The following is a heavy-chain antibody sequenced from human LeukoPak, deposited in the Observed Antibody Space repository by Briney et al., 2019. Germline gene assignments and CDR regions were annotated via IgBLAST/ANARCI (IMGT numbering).Heavy chain of an antibody. CDR2: INWNGGST. D-gene: IGHD2-21*02. Sequence: GSLRLSCAASGFTFDDYGISWDRQAPGKGLEWVSGINWNGGSTGYADSVKGRFTISRDNAKNSLYLQMNSLRAEDTALYYCARLYCLDAYDFSAQAAMVTISS. CDR3: ARLYCLDAYDF. V-gene: IGHV3-20*04. J-gene: IGHJ3*01. CDR1: GFTFDDYG.